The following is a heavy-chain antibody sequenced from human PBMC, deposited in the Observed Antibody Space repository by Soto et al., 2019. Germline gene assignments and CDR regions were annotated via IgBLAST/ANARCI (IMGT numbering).Heavy chain of an antibody. D-gene: IGHD2-21*02. CDR1: GGSIRSSTYY. CDR3: ARQGGDSFGYYFDC. Sequence: SETLSLTCTVSGGSIRSSTYYWGWIRQPPGKGLEWIGSISYSGRTYFSPSLKSRGTISIDMSKTQFSLKLSSVSAADTAVYFCARQGGDSFGYYFDCWGKGALVTVSS. V-gene: IGHV4-39*01. CDR2: ISYSGRT. J-gene: IGHJ4*02.